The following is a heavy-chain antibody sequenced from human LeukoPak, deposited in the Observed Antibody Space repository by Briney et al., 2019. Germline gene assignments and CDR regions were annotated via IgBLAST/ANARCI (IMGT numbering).Heavy chain of an antibody. CDR1: GGSISSGGYY. V-gene: IGHV4-31*03. D-gene: IGHD4-17*01. Sequence: SETLSLTCTVSGGSISSGGYYWSWIRQHPGKGLEWIGYIYYSGSTYYNPSLKSRVTISVDTSKNQFSLKLSSVTAADTAVYYCARGGSSYGDYGVSDYWGQGTLVTVSS. J-gene: IGHJ4*02. CDR3: ARGGSSYGDYGVSDY. CDR2: IYYSGST.